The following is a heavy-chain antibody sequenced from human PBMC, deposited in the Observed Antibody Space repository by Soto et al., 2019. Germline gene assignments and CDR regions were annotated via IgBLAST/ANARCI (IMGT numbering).Heavy chain of an antibody. CDR2: ISYDGSNK. CDR1: GFTFNSYA. Sequence: PRLSCAASGFTFNSYAMHWVPQAPGKWLDLVAVISYDGSNKYYADSVKGRFTISRDNSKNTLYLQMNSLRAEDTAVYYCARDLLQSRSYDILTGYLFDYWGQGTLVTVSS. D-gene: IGHD3-9*01. CDR3: ARDLLQSRSYDILTGYLFDY. V-gene: IGHV3-30-3*01. J-gene: IGHJ4*02.